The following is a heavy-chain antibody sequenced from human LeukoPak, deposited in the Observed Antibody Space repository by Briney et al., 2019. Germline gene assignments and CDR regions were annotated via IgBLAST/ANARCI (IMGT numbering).Heavy chain of an antibody. J-gene: IGHJ4*02. CDR2: IYYSGST. CDR1: GGSISSSSYY. Sequence: SETLSLTCTVSGGSISSSSYYWGWIRQPPGKGLEWIGSIYYSGSTYHKPSLKSRVTISVDTSKNQFSLKLSSVTAADTAVYYCARTYYVWGSYRYTYFDYWGQGTLVTVSS. V-gene: IGHV4-39*01. D-gene: IGHD3-16*02. CDR3: ARTYYVWGSYRYTYFDY.